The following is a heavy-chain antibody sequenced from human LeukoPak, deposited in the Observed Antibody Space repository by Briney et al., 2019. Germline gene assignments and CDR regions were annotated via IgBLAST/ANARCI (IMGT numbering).Heavy chain of an antibody. CDR1: GFTFSSYG. V-gene: IGHV3-23*01. D-gene: IGHD1-26*01. Sequence: GGSLRLSCAASGFTFSSYGMHWVRQAPGKGLEWVSAISGSGGSTYYADSVKGRFTISRDNSKNTLYLQMNSLRAEDTAVYYCAKVGATAHYFDYWGQGTLVTVSS. CDR2: ISGSGGST. J-gene: IGHJ4*02. CDR3: AKVGATAHYFDY.